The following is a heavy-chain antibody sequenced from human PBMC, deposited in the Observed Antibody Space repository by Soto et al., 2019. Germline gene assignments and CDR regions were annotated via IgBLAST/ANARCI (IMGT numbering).Heavy chain of an antibody. D-gene: IGHD3-9*01. Sequence: EVQLLESGGGLVQPGGSLRLSCAASGFTFSSYAMSWVRQAPGKGLEWVSAISGSGGSTYYADSVKGRFTISRDNSKNTLYLKMNSLRAEDTAVYYCAKDGVRYYDILTGYPTNWGQGTLVTVSS. CDR3: AKDGVRYYDILTGYPTN. CDR1: GFTFSSYA. CDR2: ISGSGGST. J-gene: IGHJ4*02. V-gene: IGHV3-23*01.